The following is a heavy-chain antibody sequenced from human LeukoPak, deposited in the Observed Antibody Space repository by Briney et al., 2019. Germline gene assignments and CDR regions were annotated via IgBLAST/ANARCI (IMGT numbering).Heavy chain of an antibody. D-gene: IGHD3-10*01. Sequence: PGGSLRLSCAASGFTFSSYSMNWVRQAPGKGLEWVSSISSSSSYIYYADSVKGRFTISRDNAKNSLYLQMNSLRAEDTAVYYCARGQHRFRLNMVPVSVYWGQGTLVTVSS. CDR2: ISSSSSYI. V-gene: IGHV3-21*01. J-gene: IGHJ4*02. CDR1: GFTFSSYS. CDR3: ARGQHRFRLNMVPVSVY.